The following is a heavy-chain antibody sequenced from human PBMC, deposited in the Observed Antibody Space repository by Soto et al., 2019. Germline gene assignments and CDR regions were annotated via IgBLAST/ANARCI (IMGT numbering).Heavy chain of an antibody. Sequence: GASVKVSCKASGGTFSNFGFSWVRQAPGQGLEWMGGIIPIFASSNYAQKFQGRLTITADESTSTAYMDLSSLRSEDTAVYYCAIEVRRSNQFDHWGQGTMVTVS. V-gene: IGHV1-69*13. CDR2: IIPIFASS. CDR3: AIEVRRSNQFDH. J-gene: IGHJ4*02. CDR1: GGTFSNFG. D-gene: IGHD3-10*01.